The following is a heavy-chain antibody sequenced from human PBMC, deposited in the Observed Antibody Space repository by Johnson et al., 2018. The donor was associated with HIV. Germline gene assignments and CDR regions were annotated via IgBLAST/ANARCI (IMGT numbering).Heavy chain of an antibody. CDR2: ISSSGSTI. Sequence: QVQLVESGGGLVKPGGSLRLSCAASGFTFSDYYMSWIRQAPGKGLEWVSYISSSGSTIYYADSVKGRFTISRENAKNSLYLQMNSLRAGETAVYYCARRMFSSGWYNDGLGAFDIWGQGTMVTVSS. V-gene: IGHV3-11*04. J-gene: IGHJ3*02. D-gene: IGHD6-19*01. CDR1: GFTFSDYY. CDR3: ARRMFSSGWYNDGLGAFDI.